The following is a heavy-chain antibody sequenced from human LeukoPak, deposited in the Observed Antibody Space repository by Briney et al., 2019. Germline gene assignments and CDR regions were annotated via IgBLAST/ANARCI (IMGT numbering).Heavy chain of an antibody. J-gene: IGHJ4*02. CDR3: ASGYSGYDYDVVVVAATD. CDR2: ISAYNGNT. V-gene: IGHV1-18*01. D-gene: IGHD2-15*01. CDR1: GYTFTSYG. Sequence: ASVTVSCKASGYTFTSYGISWVRQAPGQGVEWMGWISAYNGNTNYAQKLQGRVTMTTDTSTSTAYMELRSLRSDDTAVYYCASGYSGYDYDVVVVAATDWGQGTLVTVSS.